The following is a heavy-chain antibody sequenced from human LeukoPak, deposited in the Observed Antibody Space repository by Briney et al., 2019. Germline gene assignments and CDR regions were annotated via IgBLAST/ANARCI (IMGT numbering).Heavy chain of an antibody. J-gene: IGHJ4*02. D-gene: IGHD1-7*01. CDR1: GYTFTTYD. CDR2: IIPIFGTA. CDR3: AREGDGTTDY. V-gene: IGHV1-69*13. Sequence: SVKVSCKTSGYTFTTYDISWVRQAPGQGLEWMGGIIPIFGTANYAQKFQGRVTITADESTSTAYMELSSLRSEDTAVYYCAREGDGTTDYWGQGTLVTVSS.